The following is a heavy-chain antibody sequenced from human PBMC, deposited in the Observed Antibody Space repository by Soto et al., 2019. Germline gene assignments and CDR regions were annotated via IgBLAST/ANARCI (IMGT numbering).Heavy chain of an antibody. CDR2: ISYDGSNK. V-gene: IGHV3-30-3*01. J-gene: IGHJ4*02. Sequence: GGSLRLSCAASGFTFSSYAMHWVRQAPGKGLEWVAVISYDGSNKYYADSVKGRFTISRDNSKNTLYLQMNSLRAEDTAVYYCARVTTVTTGPLGYWGQGTLVTVSS. CDR1: GFTFSSYA. D-gene: IGHD4-17*01. CDR3: ARVTTVTTGPLGY.